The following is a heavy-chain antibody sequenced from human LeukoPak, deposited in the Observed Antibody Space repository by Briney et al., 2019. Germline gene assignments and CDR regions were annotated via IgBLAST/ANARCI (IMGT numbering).Heavy chain of an antibody. D-gene: IGHD6-19*01. CDR1: GGTFSKYA. J-gene: IGHJ1*01. Sequence: GSSVKVSCKASGGTFSKYAISWVRQAPGQGLEWMGAIIPIFGTANYAQKFQGRVTITADESTSTAYMELSSLRSEDTAVYYCARILSSSWYEYFHHWGQGTLVTVSS. V-gene: IGHV1-69*01. CDR2: IIPIFGTA. CDR3: ARILSSSWYEYFHH.